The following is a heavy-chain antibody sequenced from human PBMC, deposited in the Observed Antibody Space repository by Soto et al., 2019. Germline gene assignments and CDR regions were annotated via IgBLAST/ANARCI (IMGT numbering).Heavy chain of an antibody. Sequence: SETLSLTCTVSGGSINDFAYYWGWIRQPPGKGLEWIGTVYHNENTYYNPSLKSRVTISVDTAKNQFSLKVRSVTAADTAIYFCARRERYYGSPGWFDPWGQGTLVSVS. CDR3: ARRERYYGSPGWFDP. V-gene: IGHV4-39*01. D-gene: IGHD3-16*01. J-gene: IGHJ5*02. CDR1: GGSINDFAYY. CDR2: VYHNENT.